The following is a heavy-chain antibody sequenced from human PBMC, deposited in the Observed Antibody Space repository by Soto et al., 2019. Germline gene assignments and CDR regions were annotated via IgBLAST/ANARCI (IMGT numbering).Heavy chain of an antibody. CDR1: GGTFKSFT. D-gene: IGHD6-19*01. J-gene: IGHJ4*02. CDR3: ATKGVSGWFFDY. Sequence: GASVKVSGKASGGTFKSFTFTWVLQAPGQGLEWMGGIIPIFETANYAQKFQDRVTITADESTSTVYMELSSLRSADTAVYYCATKGVSGWFFDYWGQGTVVTVSS. V-gene: IGHV1-69*13. CDR2: IIPIFETA.